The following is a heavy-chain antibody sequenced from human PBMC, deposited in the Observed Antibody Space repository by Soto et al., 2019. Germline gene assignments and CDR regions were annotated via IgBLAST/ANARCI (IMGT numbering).Heavy chain of an antibody. J-gene: IGHJ3*02. CDR2: MNPNSGNT. CDR1: GYTFTSYD. D-gene: IGHD1-26*01. CDR3: ERGLLLGLLSVAFDI. Sequence: ASVKVSCKASGYTFTSYDINWVRQATGQGIEWMRWMNPNSGNTGYAQKYQGRVTITRNTSISTAYMELSSLRSEDTVVNNKERGLLLGLLSVAFDIWGQGTMVTVSS. V-gene: IGHV1-8*01.